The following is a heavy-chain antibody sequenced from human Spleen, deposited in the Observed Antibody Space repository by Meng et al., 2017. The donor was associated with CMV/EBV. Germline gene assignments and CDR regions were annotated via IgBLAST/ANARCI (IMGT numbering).Heavy chain of an antibody. J-gene: IGHJ3*02. CDR2: ISSSGSTI. D-gene: IGHD2-2*01. Sequence: GESLKISCAASGFTFNDCYMSWIRQAPGKGLECISYISSSGSTIYYADSVKGRFTISRDNAKNSLYLQMNSLRAEDTAVYYCARDQYCSSTSCYQGDAFDIWGQGTMVTVSS. CDR1: GFTFNDCY. CDR3: ARDQYCSSTSCYQGDAFDI. V-gene: IGHV3-11*04.